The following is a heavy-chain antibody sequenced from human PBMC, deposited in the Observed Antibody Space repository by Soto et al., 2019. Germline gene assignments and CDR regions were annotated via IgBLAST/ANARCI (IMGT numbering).Heavy chain of an antibody. D-gene: IGHD3-10*01. CDR1: GGSFSGYY. CDR3: ARAHGSGSYYKPYFDY. CDR2: INHSGST. J-gene: IGHJ4*02. Sequence: PSETLSLTCAVYGGSFSGYYCSWIRQPPGKGLEWIGEINHSGSTNYNPSLKSRVTISVDTSKNQFSLKLSSVTAADTAVYYCARAHGSGSYYKPYFDYWGQGTLVTVSS. V-gene: IGHV4-34*01.